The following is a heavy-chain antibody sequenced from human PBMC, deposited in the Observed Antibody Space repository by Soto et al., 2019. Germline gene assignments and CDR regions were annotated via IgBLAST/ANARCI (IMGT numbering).Heavy chain of an antibody. D-gene: IGHD1-26*01. CDR3: ARASGSYYEYYFDY. J-gene: IGHJ4*02. CDR1: GGSVSSGSYY. Sequence: SETLSLTCTVSGGSVSSGSYYWRWIRQPPGMGLEWIGYIYNSGGTNYNPSLKSRVTISVDTSKNQFSLKLSSVTAADTAVYYCARASGSYYEYYFDYWGQGTLVTVSS. CDR2: IYNSGGT. V-gene: IGHV4-61*01.